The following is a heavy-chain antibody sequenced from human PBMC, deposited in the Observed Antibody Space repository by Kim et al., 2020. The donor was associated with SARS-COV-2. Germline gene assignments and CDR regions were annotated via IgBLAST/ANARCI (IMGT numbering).Heavy chain of an antibody. CDR3: ARAAPHYYDSSGYYYP. J-gene: IGHJ5*02. D-gene: IGHD3-22*01. V-gene: IGHV4-31*02. Sequence: SLKSRVTISVDTSKNQFSLKLSSVTAADTAVYYCARAAPHYYDSSGYYYPWGQGTLVTVSS.